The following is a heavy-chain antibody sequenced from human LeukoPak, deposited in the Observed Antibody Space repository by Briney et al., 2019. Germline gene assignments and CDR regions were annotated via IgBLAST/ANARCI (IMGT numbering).Heavy chain of an antibody. V-gene: IGHV3-48*03. D-gene: IGHD6-19*01. Sequence: PGGSLRLSCAAPGLTFSSYEMNSVRQAPGKGLEWVSYNSSGRDTIYYADSAKGRFTIPRDNAKNSLYLQMNSLRPEDTAVYYCARGGVGGWFRYYFDYWGQGTLVTVSS. CDR1: GLTFSSYE. CDR2: NSSGRDTI. J-gene: IGHJ4*02. CDR3: ARGGVGGWFRYYFDY.